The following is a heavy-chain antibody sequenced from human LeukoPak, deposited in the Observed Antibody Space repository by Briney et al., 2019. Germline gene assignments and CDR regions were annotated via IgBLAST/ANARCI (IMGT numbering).Heavy chain of an antibody. J-gene: IGHJ4*02. CDR2: IWYDGSNK. D-gene: IGHD5-18*01. CDR1: GFTFSSYG. CDR3: ARAQRLGGYSYAPGY. V-gene: IGHV3-33*01. Sequence: GGSLRLSCAASGFTFSSYGMHWVRQAPGKGLEWVAVIWYDGSNKYYADSVKGRFTISRDNSKNTLYLQTNSLRAEDTAVYYYARAQRLGGYSYAPGYWGQGTLVTVSS.